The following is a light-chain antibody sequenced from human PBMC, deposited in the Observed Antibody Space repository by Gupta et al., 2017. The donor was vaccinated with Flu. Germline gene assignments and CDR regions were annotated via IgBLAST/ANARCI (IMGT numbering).Light chain of an antibody. V-gene: IGKV3-20*01. CDR1: QSFSSFY. CDR2: GAS. Sequence: EIVLTQSPGTLSLSPGERATLSCRASQSFSSFYLAWYQQKPGQAPRLLIYGASSRATGIPDRFSGSGSGTDFTLTISGLEPEDFAVYYCQQYGSSPLTFGGGTKVEIK. J-gene: IGKJ4*01. CDR3: QQYGSSPLT.